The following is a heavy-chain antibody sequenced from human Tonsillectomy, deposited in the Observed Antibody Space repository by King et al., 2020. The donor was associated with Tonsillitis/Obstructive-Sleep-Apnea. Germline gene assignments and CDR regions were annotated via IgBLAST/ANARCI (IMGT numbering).Heavy chain of an antibody. Sequence: VQLVESGGGLVQPGGSLRLSCAASGFTFSSYAMSWVRQAPGKGLEWVSGISGGGGSTHYAAAVKGRFTISRDNSKNTLYLQMNSLRAEDTAVYYCTKVDYDGSVGAFDIWGQGTMVTVSS. CDR2: ISGGGGST. D-gene: IGHD3-22*01. CDR1: GFTFSSYA. CDR3: TKVDYDGSVGAFDI. J-gene: IGHJ3*02. V-gene: IGHV3-23*04.